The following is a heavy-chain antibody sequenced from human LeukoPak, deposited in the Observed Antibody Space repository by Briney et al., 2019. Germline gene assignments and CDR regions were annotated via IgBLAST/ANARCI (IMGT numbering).Heavy chain of an antibody. Sequence: ASVKVSCKASGYTFTSYGISWVRQAPGQGLEWMGWISAYNGNTNYAQKLQGRVTMTTDTSTSTAYMELGSLRSDDTAVYYCARDFRPYCSGGSCYSYWGQGTLVTVSS. CDR2: ISAYNGNT. V-gene: IGHV1-18*01. CDR3: ARDFRPYCSGGSCYSY. CDR1: GYTFTSYG. J-gene: IGHJ4*02. D-gene: IGHD2-15*01.